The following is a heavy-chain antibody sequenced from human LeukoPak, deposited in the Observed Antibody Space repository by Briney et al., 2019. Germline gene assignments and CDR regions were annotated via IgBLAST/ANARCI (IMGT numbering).Heavy chain of an antibody. J-gene: IGHJ6*02. CDR1: GVSISSYY. CDR2: IYTSGST. D-gene: IGHD4-17*01. CDR3: AISTTVTPGGYYGMDV. Sequence: SETLSLTCTVSGVSISSYYWSWIRQAAGKGLEWVGRIYTSGSTNYNPSLKSRVTMSVDTSNHQFSLKLSSVTAADTAVYYCAISTTVTPGGYYGMDVWGQGTTLTVSS. V-gene: IGHV4-4*07.